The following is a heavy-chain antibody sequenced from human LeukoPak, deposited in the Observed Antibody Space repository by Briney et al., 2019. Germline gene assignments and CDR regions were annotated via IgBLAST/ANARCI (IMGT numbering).Heavy chain of an antibody. V-gene: IGHV4-61*02. J-gene: IGHJ5*02. CDR1: GGSISSGSYY. CDR2: IYTSGST. D-gene: IGHD3-10*01. Sequence: SETLSLTCTVSGGSISSGSYYWNWIRQPAGKGLEWIGRIYTSGSTNYNPSLKSRVTVSVDTSKNQFSLKLSSVTAADTAVYYCAREGLNMVRGVIPKEAWGWFDHWGQGTLVTVSS. CDR3: AREGLNMVRGVIPKEAWGWFDH.